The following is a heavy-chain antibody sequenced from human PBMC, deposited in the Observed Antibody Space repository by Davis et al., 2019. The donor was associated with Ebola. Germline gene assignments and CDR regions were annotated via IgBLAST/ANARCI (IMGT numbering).Heavy chain of an antibody. Sequence: MPGGSLRLSCTVSGDSISSNTWWSWVRQPPGKGLEWIGEIEDSGTTTYTPSLRSRLTFSVAKSKNQFSLKLTSVTAADTAVYYCARLRTSDYSYYFQYWGQGTLVTVSS. CDR3: ARLRTSDYSYYFQY. CDR1: GDSISSNTW. V-gene: IGHV4-4*02. J-gene: IGHJ4*02. CDR2: IEDSGTT. D-gene: IGHD3/OR15-3a*01.